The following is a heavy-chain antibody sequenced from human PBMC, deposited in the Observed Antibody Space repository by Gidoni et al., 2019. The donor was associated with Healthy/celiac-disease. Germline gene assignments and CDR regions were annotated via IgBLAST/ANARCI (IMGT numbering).Heavy chain of an antibody. CDR2: IYYSGST. Sequence: QVQLQESGPGLVKPSQTLSLTCTVSGGSISSGGYYWSWIRQHPGKGLEWIGYIYYSGSTYYNPSLKSRVTTSVDTSKNQFYLKLSSVTAADTAVYYCARDNHVGNAFDIWGQGTMVTVSS. CDR1: GGSISSGGYY. D-gene: IGHD7-27*01. J-gene: IGHJ3*02. CDR3: ARDNHVGNAFDI. V-gene: IGHV4-31*03.